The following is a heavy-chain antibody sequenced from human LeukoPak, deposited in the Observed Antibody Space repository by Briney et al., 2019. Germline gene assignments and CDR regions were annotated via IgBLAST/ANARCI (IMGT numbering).Heavy chain of an antibody. CDR3: ARDDPYLGVDF. V-gene: IGHV3-20*04. J-gene: IGHJ6*02. D-gene: IGHD2/OR15-2a*01. Sequence: WGSLSLSCTASGFSFDDYDWSWVRQAPGKGLEWVSGINRNGGSTGYADSVKGRFTISRDNANYSLYRQMNSLRAEEDTALYYCARDDPYLGVDFWGQGTTVTVSS. CDR1: GFSFDDYD. CDR2: INRNGGST.